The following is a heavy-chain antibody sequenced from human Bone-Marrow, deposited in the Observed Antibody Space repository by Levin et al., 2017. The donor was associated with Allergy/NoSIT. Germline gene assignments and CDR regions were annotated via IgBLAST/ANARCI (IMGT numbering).Heavy chain of an antibody. Sequence: PSETLSLTCTVSGGSISSYYWSWIRQPPGKGLEWIGYIYYSGSTNYNPSLKSRVTISVDTSKNQFSLKLSSVTAADTAVYYCARDKYSPDGYYYYGMDVWGQGTTVTVSS. CDR3: ARDKYSPDGYYYYGMDV. J-gene: IGHJ6*02. CDR1: GGSISSYY. V-gene: IGHV4-59*01. D-gene: IGHD5-18*01. CDR2: IYYSGST.